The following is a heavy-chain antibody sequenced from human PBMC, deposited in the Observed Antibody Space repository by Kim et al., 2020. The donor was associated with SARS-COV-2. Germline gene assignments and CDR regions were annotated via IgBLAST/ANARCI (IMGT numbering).Heavy chain of an antibody. J-gene: IGHJ4*02. D-gene: IGHD6-19*01. V-gene: IGHV4-59*01. CDR3: ARAVCSGWLWFGY. Sequence: YTPSLKSRVTISVYTSQTQFSLWLSSVTAAYTAVYYCARAVCSGWLWFGYWGQGTLVTVSS.